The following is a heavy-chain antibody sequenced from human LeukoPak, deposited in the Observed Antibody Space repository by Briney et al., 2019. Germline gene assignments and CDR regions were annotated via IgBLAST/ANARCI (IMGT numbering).Heavy chain of an antibody. CDR1: GFSFISFW. CDR3: VADSGGRSGGDY. D-gene: IGHD1-26*01. Sequence: GESLRLSCSGSGFSFISFWMHWIRQVPGKGLEWVSRIRTDGTVTTYADSVKGRFTISRDNSKKTMYLQMNSLRPDDTAIYYCVADSGGRSGGDYWGQGAPVTVSS. V-gene: IGHV3-74*01. CDR2: IRTDGTVT. J-gene: IGHJ4*02.